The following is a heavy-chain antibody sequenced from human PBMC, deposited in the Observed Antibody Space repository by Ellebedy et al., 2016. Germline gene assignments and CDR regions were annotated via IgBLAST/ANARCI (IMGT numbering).Heavy chain of an antibody. CDR3: ARRGWNFDL. J-gene: IGHJ2*01. V-gene: IGHV4-59*08. CDR2: IYYSGGT. Sequence: SETLSLTCTVSGGSFSGYYWSWIRQPPGKGLEWIGYIYYSGGTNYNPSLKSRVTISVDTSKTQFSLELNSVTAADPAVYDCARRGWNFDLWGRGTLVTVSS. CDR1: GGSFSGYY.